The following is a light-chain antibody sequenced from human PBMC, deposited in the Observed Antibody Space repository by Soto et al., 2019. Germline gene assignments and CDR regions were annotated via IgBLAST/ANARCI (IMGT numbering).Light chain of an antibody. V-gene: IGKV3-15*01. CDR3: QHYNNWPPWT. CDR2: GAS. Sequence: EIVMTQSPATLSLSPGERVTLSCRASQSVRGNLAWYQQKPGQAPRLLIFGASTRATGIPARFSGSGSGTEFILTISSLQSEDFAVYYCQHYNNWPPWTFGQGTKVDIK. CDR1: QSVRGN. J-gene: IGKJ1*01.